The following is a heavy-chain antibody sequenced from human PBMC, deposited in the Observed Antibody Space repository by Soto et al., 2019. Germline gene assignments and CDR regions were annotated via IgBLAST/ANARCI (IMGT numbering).Heavy chain of an antibody. V-gene: IGHV4-30-4*01. CDR3: ARWLGYGAHVDY. D-gene: IGHD5-12*01. Sequence: QVQLQESGPGLVKPSQTLSLTCTVSGGSISSGDYYWSWIRQPPGQGLEWVGYIYYSWSTYYNPSLKSPMTISVDTSKNQFSLKLTSVTAADTAVYYCARWLGYGAHVDYWGQGTLVTVSS. CDR1: GGSISSGDYY. J-gene: IGHJ4*02. CDR2: IYYSWST.